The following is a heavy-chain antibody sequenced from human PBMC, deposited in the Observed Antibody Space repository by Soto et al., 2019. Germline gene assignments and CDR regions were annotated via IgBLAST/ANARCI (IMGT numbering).Heavy chain of an antibody. Sequence: QVQLVQSGAEVKKPGASVKVSCKASGYTFTSYGISWVRQAPGQGLEWMGWISAYNGNTNYAQKLQGRVTMTTDTPPSTAYMELRSLRSDDTAVYYCATAGYCISTSCYTDYYYYYGMDVWGQGTTVTVSS. D-gene: IGHD2-2*02. CDR3: ATAGYCISTSCYTDYYYYYGMDV. V-gene: IGHV1-18*01. CDR1: GYTFTSYG. J-gene: IGHJ6*02. CDR2: ISAYNGNT.